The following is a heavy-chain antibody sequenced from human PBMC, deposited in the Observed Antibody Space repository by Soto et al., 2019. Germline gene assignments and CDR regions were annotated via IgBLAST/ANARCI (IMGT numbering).Heavy chain of an antibody. CDR2: ITGSGGSK. J-gene: IGHJ4*02. CDR1: GFTFSTYA. V-gene: IGHV3-23*01. Sequence: GGSLRLSCAASGFTFSTYAMSWVRQAPGKGLEWVSTITGSGGSKYYADSVRGRFPISRDNSKNTVYLQMNSLRAEDTAVYYCARDPFDYWGQGTLVTVSS. CDR3: ARDPFDY.